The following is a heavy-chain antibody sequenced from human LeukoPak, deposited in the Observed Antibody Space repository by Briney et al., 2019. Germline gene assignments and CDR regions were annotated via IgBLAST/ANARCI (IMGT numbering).Heavy chain of an antibody. CDR1: GGSISSYY. D-gene: IGHD3-16*01. CDR2: IYYSGST. CDR3: ARDMSDPGTLRHYDSALHDAFDI. Sequence: SETLSLTCTVSGGSISSYYWSWIRQPPGKGLEWIGYIYYSGSTNYNPSLKSRVTISVDTSKNQFSLKLSSVTAADTAVYYCARDMSDPGTLRHYDSALHDAFDIWGQGTMVTVSS. V-gene: IGHV4-59*01. J-gene: IGHJ3*02.